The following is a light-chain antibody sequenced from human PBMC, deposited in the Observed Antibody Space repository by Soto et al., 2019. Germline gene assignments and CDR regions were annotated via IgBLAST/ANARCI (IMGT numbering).Light chain of an antibody. CDR2: GNI. Sequence: QSVLTQPPSVSGAPGQRVTIPCTGSSSNIGGGYDVHWYQQFPGTAPKLLVYGNINRPSRVPDRFSGSKSDTSASLAITGLQAEDEADYYCQSYDSSLSGWVFGGGTQLTVL. CDR3: QSYDSSLSGWV. CDR1: SSNIGGGYD. J-gene: IGLJ3*02. V-gene: IGLV1-40*01.